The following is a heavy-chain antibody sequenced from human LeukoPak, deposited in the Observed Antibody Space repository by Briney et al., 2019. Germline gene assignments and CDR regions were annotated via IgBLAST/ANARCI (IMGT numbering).Heavy chain of an antibody. CDR3: ARSKTGAGYLRFDY. CDR2: IYYSGST. D-gene: IGHD3-9*01. Sequence: SETLSLTCTVSGGSISSYYWSWIRQPPGKGLEWIGYIYYSGSTNYNPSLKSRVTISVDTSKNQFSLKLSSVTAADTTVYYCARSKTGAGYLRFDYWGQGTLVTVSS. J-gene: IGHJ4*02. V-gene: IGHV4-59*01. CDR1: GGSISSYY.